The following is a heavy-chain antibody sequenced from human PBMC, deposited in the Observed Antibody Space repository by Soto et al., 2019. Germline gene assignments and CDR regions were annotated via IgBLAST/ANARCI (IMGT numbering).Heavy chain of an antibody. CDR2: INPNSGGT. CDR1: GYTFTGYY. Sequence: ASVKVSCKASGYTFTGYYMHWVRQAPGQGLEWMGWINPNSGGTKYAQKFQGWVTMTRDTSISTAYMELRRLRSDDTAVYYCARGRNLDAFDIWGQGTMVTVSS. CDR3: ARGRNLDAFDI. J-gene: IGHJ3*02. D-gene: IGHD1-1*01. V-gene: IGHV1-2*04.